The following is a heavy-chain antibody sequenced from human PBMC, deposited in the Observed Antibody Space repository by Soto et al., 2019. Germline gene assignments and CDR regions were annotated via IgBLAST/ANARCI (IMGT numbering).Heavy chain of an antibody. D-gene: IGHD4-17*01. J-gene: IGHJ2*01. CDR3: ARGSYGDYGWYFDL. V-gene: IGHV3-30-3*01. CDR1: GFTFSSYA. CDR2: ISYDGSNK. Sequence: QVQLVESGGGVVQPGRSLRLSCAASGFTFSSYAMHWVRQAPGKGLERVAVISYDGSNKYYADSVKGRFTISRDNSKNTLYLQMNSLRAEDTAVYYCARGSYGDYGWYFDLWGRGTLVTVSS.